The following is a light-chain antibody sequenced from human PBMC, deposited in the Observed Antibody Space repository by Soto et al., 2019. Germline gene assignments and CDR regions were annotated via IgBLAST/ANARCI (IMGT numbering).Light chain of an antibody. V-gene: IGKV3-20*01. CDR2: DAS. Sequence: EIVLTQSPATLSLSPGERATLSCRASQSISSTYLAWYHQRPGQAPRLLIYDASTRATGIPDRISGTGSGTDFTLTISGLEPEDLGVYFCQQYGYSPPWTFGQGTKVEI. CDR3: QQYGYSPPWT. CDR1: QSISSTY. J-gene: IGKJ1*01.